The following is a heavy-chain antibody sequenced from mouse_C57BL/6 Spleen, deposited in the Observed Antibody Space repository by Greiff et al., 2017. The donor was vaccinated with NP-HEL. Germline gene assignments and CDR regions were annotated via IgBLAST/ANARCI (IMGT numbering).Heavy chain of an antibody. D-gene: IGHD4-1*01. J-gene: IGHJ2*01. CDR2: IYPGDGDT. Sequence: VQLQQSGPELVKPGASVKISCKASGYAFSSSWMNWVKQRPGKGLEWIGRIYPGDGDTNYNGKFKGKATLTADKSSSTAYMQLSSLTSEDSAVYCCARENWGDYWGQGTTLTVSS. CDR1: GYAFSSSW. CDR3: ARENWGDY. V-gene: IGHV1-82*01.